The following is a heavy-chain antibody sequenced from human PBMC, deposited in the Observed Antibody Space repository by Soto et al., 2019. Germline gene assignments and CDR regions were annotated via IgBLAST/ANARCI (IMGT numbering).Heavy chain of an antibody. CDR3: ARDAPSGGSVPRFDP. J-gene: IGHJ5*02. D-gene: IGHD3-10*01. Sequence: QVQLVQSGAEVKEPGASVRLSCKAFGYTFTAYNIHWVRQAPGQGLEWMGWINAGNGNTRSSRKFQGRVIITRDTSATTAYLEVDSLRSEDTAIYYCARDAPSGGSVPRFDPWGQGTLLTVSS. CDR1: GYTFTAYN. V-gene: IGHV1-3*01. CDR2: INAGNGNT.